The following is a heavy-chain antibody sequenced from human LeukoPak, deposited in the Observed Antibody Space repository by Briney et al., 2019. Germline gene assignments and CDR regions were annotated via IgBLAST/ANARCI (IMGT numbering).Heavy chain of an antibody. J-gene: IGHJ4*02. V-gene: IGHV3-33*01. D-gene: IGHD3-16*01. Sequence: GRSLRLSCAASGFTLSSYGMHWVRQAPGKGLEWVAVIWYDGSNKYYADSVKGRFTISRDNSKNTLYLQMNSLRAEDTAVYYCARVGRPGLWGIFDYWGQGTLVTASS. CDR3: ARVGRPGLWGIFDY. CDR1: GFTLSSYG. CDR2: IWYDGSNK.